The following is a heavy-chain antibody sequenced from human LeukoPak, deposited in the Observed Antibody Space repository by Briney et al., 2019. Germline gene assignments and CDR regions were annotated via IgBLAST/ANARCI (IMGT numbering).Heavy chain of an antibody. J-gene: IGHJ4*02. D-gene: IGHD6-13*01. Sequence: SETLSLTCTVSGGSISSSFFYWGWIRQPPRKGLEWIGSMYYNGSTFYKPSLKSRVTVSVDTSKTQFCRRLSSVTAADTAVYYCARSYRSTWYHEPFEDWGQGNQVTVSS. CDR1: GGSISSSFFY. CDR2: MYYNGST. V-gene: IGHV4-39*07. CDR3: ARSYRSTWYHEPFED.